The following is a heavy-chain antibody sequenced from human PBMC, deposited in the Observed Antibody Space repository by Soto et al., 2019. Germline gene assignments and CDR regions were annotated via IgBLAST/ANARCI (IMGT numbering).Heavy chain of an antibody. Sequence: QVQLQESGPGLVKPSQTLSLTCTVSGGSISSGDYYWSWIRQPPGKGLEWIGYIYYSGRTYYNPSLKSRVTISVDTAKNRFSLKLSSVTAADTAVYYCARFNYGPANVGDYWGQGTLVTVSS. CDR2: IYYSGRT. CDR3: ARFNYGPANVGDY. V-gene: IGHV4-30-4*01. CDR1: GGSISSGDYY. D-gene: IGHD4-17*01. J-gene: IGHJ4*02.